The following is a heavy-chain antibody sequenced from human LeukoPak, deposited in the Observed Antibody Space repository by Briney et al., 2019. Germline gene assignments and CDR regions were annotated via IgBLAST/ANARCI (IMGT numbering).Heavy chain of an antibody. V-gene: IGHV3-23*01. D-gene: IGHD2-15*01. Sequence: GGSLLLSCAASGFTFSSYAMSWVRPAPGKGLEWVSAISGSGGSTYYADSVKGRFTISRDNSKNTLYLQMNSLRAEDTAVYYCAKAWDIVGKLLYFDYWGQGTLVTVSS. CDR1: GFTFSSYA. CDR3: AKAWDIVGKLLYFDY. CDR2: ISGSGGST. J-gene: IGHJ4*02.